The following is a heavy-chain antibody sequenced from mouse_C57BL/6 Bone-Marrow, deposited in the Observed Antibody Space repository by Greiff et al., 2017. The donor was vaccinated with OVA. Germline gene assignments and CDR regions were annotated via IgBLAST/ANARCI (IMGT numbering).Heavy chain of an antibody. CDR2: INPNNGGT. CDR1: GYTFTDYN. J-gene: IGHJ2*01. CDR3: ARRRDKLYYFDD. Sequence: EVQLQQSGPELVKPGASVKIPCKASGYTFTDYNMDWVKQSHGKSLEWIGDINPNNGGTIYNQKFKGKATLTVDKSSSTAYMELRSLTSEDTAVYYCARRRDKLYYFDDWGKGTTLTVSS. V-gene: IGHV1-18*01.